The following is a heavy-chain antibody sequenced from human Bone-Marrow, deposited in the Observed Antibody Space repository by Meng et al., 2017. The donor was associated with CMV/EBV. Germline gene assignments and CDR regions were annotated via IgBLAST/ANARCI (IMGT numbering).Heavy chain of an antibody. D-gene: IGHD1-1*01. V-gene: IGHV4-59*01. CDR2: IYYSGST. CDR3: ARGTRGTPADY. J-gene: IGHJ4*02. CDR1: GGSISSYY. Sequence: GSLRLSCTVSGGSISSYYWSWIRQPPGKGLEWIGYIYYSGSTNYNPSLKSRVTISVDTSKNQFSLKLSSVTAADTAVYYCARGTRGTPADYWGQGTLVTVSS.